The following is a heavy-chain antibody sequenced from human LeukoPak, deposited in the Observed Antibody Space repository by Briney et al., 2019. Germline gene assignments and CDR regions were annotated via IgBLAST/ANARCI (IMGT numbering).Heavy chain of an antibody. V-gene: IGHV4-34*01. CDR2: INHSGST. D-gene: IGHD3-10*01. CDR3: AGPLHYYGSGSRPRAIDY. CDR1: GGSFSGYY. Sequence: KPSETLSLTCAVYGGSFSGYYWSWIRQPPGKGLEWIGEINHSGSTNYNPSLKGRVTISVDTSKNQFSLKLSSVTAADTAVYYCAGPLHYYGSGSRPRAIDYWGQGTLVTVSS. J-gene: IGHJ4*02.